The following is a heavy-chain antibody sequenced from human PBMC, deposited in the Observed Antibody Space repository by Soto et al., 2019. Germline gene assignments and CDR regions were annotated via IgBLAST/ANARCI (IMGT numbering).Heavy chain of an antibody. CDR1: GFTVSSNY. CDR2: ISTSSSYI. D-gene: IGHD4-4*01. J-gene: IGHJ4*02. Sequence: GGSLRLSCAASGFTVSSNYMSWFRQAPGKGLEWVSSISTSSSYIYYADSVKGRFTISRDNAKKSLSLQMNSLRAEDTAVYYCARDALDYTPEGYFDYWGQGTLVTVSS. V-gene: IGHV3-21*01. CDR3: ARDALDYTPEGYFDY.